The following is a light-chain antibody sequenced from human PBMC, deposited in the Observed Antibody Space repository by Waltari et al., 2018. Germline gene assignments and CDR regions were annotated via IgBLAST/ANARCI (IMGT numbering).Light chain of an antibody. CDR2: GAS. CDR3: QQYGSAPLT. Sequence: VLTQSPGTLSLSPGERATLSCRATQTISSNYLAWYQQKPGQAPRLRIYGASTRATGLPDRFSGSESGTDFTLTISRLESEDSAVYYCQQYGSAPLTFGPGTTVDIK. CDR1: QTISSNY. V-gene: IGKV3-20*01. J-gene: IGKJ3*01.